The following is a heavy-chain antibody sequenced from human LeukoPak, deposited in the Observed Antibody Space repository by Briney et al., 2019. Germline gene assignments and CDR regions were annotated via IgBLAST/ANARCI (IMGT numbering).Heavy chain of an antibody. CDR3: ARDGDYGAFDI. V-gene: IGHV1-24*01. D-gene: IGHD4-17*01. CDR1: GYTLTELS. J-gene: IGHJ3*02. CDR2: FDPEDGET. Sequence: ASVKVSCKVSGYTLTELSMHWVRQAPGKGLEWMGGFDPEDGETIYAQKFQGRVTMTEDTSTSTAYMELRSLRSDDTAVFYCARDGDYGAFDIWGQGTMVTVSS.